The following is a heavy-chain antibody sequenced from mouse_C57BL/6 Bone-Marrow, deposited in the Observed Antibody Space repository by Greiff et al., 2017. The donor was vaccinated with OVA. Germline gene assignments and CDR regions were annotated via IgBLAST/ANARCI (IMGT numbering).Heavy chain of an antibody. CDR1: GYTFTSYW. CDR2: IDPSDSET. V-gene: IGHV1-52*01. CDR3: ARREHYYAMDY. Sequence: QVQLKQPGAELVRPGSSVKLSCKASGYTFTSYWMHWVKQRPIQGLEWIGNIDPSDSETHYNQKFKDKATLTVDKSSSTAYMQLSSLTSEDSAVYYCARREHYYAMDYWGQGTSVTVSS. J-gene: IGHJ4*01.